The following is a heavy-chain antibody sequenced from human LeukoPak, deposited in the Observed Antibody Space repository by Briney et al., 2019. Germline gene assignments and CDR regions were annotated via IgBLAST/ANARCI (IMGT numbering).Heavy chain of an antibody. CDR2: MNPNSGNT. Sequence: AASVKVSCKASGYTFTSYDINWVRQATGQGLEWMGWMNPNSGNTGYAQKFQDRVTMTRNTSISTAYMELSSLRSEDTAVYYCARGRGAFMAVPFLNCYYYMDVWGKGTTVTVSS. J-gene: IGHJ6*03. CDR3: ARGRGAFMAVPFLNCYYYMDV. CDR1: GYTFTSYD. V-gene: IGHV1-8*01. D-gene: IGHD3-3*01.